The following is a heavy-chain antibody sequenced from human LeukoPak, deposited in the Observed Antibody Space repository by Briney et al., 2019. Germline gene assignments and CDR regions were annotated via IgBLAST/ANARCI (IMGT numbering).Heavy chain of an antibody. V-gene: IGHV1-46*01. CDR2: INPSGGST. J-gene: IGHJ4*02. D-gene: IGHD6-13*01. Sequence: ASVKVSCKASGYTFTSYYMNWVRQAPGQGLEWMGIINPSGGSTSYAQKFQGRVTMTRDTSTSTVYMELSSVTAADTAVYYCAREEGGSSWYDYWGQGTLVTVSS. CDR3: AREEGGSSWYDY. CDR1: GYTFTSYY.